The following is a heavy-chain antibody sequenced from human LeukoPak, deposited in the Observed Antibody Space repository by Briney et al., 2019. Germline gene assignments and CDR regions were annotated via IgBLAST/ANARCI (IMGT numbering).Heavy chain of an antibody. V-gene: IGHV3-74*01. CDR1: GFTFSNYW. Sequence: GGSLRLPCAASGFTFSNYWMHCVRQAPGKGLMWVSRINSDGSSTSHADSVKGRFIISRDNAKNTLYLQMNRLRAEDTAVYYCARPTRRDGYSAVDSWGQGTLVTVSS. J-gene: IGHJ4*02. CDR2: INSDGSST. D-gene: IGHD5-24*01. CDR3: ARPTRRDGYSAVDS.